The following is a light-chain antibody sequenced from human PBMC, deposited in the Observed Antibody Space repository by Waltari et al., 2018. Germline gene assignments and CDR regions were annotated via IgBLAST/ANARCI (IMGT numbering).Light chain of an antibody. V-gene: IGKV1-39*01. CDR1: QTISSY. Sequence: DIQMTQSPSSLSASIGDRVTITCRASQTISSYLNWYQQKPGKAPKVLIYASSTLRSGVPSRFNGSRSGTDFTLTISSLQPEDFATYYCQQSYSTPLTFGGGTKVEIK. CDR2: ASS. J-gene: IGKJ4*02. CDR3: QQSYSTPLT.